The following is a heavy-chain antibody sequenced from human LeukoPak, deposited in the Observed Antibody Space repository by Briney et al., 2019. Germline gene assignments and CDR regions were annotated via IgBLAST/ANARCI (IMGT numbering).Heavy chain of an antibody. J-gene: IGHJ5*02. V-gene: IGHV1-18*01. D-gene: IGHD3-10*01. CDR1: GYTFTSYG. CDR3: ARGKIHRLPGSFDP. CDR2: ISAYNGNT. Sequence: ASVKVSCKASGYTFTSYGISWVRQAPGQGLEWMGWISAYNGNTNYAQKLQGRVTMTTDTSISTAYMELSSLRSKDTAVYYCARGKIHRLPGSFDPWGQGTLVTVSS.